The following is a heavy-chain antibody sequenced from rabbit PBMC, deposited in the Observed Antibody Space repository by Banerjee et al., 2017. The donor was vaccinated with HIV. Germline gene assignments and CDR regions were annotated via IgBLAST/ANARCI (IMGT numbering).Heavy chain of an antibody. CDR1: GFSFSSSYY. CDR2: IDAGSSGST. V-gene: IGHV1S40*01. Sequence: QSLEESGGDLVKPGASLTLTCTASGFSFSSSYYMCWVRQAPGKGLEWIACIDAGSSGSTYYASWAKGRFTISKTSSTTVTLQMTSLTAADTATYFCARTSSSGWYGLDLWGPGTLVTVS. CDR3: ARTSSSGWYGLDL. D-gene: IGHD1-1*01. J-gene: IGHJ3*01.